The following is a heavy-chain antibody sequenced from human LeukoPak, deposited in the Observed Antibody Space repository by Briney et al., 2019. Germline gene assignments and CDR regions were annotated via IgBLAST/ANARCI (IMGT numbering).Heavy chain of an antibody. CDR2: ISSDGSNK. J-gene: IGHJ4*02. CDR3: ARDLPTVVIFGAFDS. D-gene: IGHD3-3*01. V-gene: IGHV3-30*04. CDR1: GFTFSNFA. Sequence: PGGSLRLSCAASGFTFSNFAMSWVRQAPGKGLECVAVISSDGSNKYYADSVKGRFTVSRDNSKNTLYLQMNSLRPEDTAVYYCARDLPTVVIFGAFDSWGQGTLVTVSP.